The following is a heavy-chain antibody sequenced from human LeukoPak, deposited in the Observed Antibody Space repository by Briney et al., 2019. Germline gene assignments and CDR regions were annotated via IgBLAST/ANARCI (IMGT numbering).Heavy chain of an antibody. V-gene: IGHV3-23*01. CDR1: GFTFSSYA. D-gene: IGHD3-22*01. Sequence: PGGSLRLSCAASGFTFSSYAMSWVRQAPGKGLEWVSAISGSGGSTYYADSVKGRFTISRDNSKNTLYLQMNSLRVEDTAVYYCAKGEADMIVDWLDPWGQGTLVTVSS. CDR3: AKGEADMIVDWLDP. J-gene: IGHJ5*02. CDR2: ISGSGGST.